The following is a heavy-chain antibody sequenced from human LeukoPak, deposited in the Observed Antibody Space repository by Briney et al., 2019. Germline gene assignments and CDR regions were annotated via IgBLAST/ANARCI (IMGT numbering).Heavy chain of an antibody. Sequence: GGSLRLSCAASGFTFISYWMTWVRQAPGKGLEWVALIKQDGSDKYYVGSVKGRFTISRDNAKNSLYLEMYSLRAEDTALYYCARAHSDWNGPPDYWGQGTLVTVSS. J-gene: IGHJ4*02. CDR3: ARAHSDWNGPPDY. CDR1: GFTFISYW. D-gene: IGHD1-1*01. CDR2: IKQDGSDK. V-gene: IGHV3-7*01.